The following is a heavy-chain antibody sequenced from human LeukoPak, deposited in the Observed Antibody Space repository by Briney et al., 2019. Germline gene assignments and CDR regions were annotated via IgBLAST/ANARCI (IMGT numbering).Heavy chain of an antibody. D-gene: IGHD4-23*01. Sequence: GGSLRLSCAASGFTFSSYSMNWVRQAPGKGLEWVSAISGSGGSTYYADSVKGRFTISRDNSKNTLYLQMNSLRAEDTAVYYCAKYLGTVVTPAAFDIWGQGTMVTVSS. V-gene: IGHV3-23*01. CDR1: GFTFSSYS. J-gene: IGHJ3*02. CDR3: AKYLGTVVTPAAFDI. CDR2: ISGSGGST.